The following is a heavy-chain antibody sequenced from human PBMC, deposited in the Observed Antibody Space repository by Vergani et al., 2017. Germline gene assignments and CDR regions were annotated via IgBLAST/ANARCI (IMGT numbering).Heavy chain of an antibody. CDR2: IYSRNIK. J-gene: IGHJ6*03. CDR3: ARHKEQLVPGNYYYYYYMDV. D-gene: IGHD6-13*01. CDR1: GGSVSGDSYQ. V-gene: IGHV4-61*02. Sequence: QVQLQESGPGLVKPSQTLSLTCTVSGGSVSGDSYQWSWIRQPAGKGLEWIGRIYSRNIKTFNPSLKSRVTMSVDTSNNQFSLKLDSVTAADTAVYYCARHKEQLVPGNYYYYYYMDVWGKGTTVTVSS.